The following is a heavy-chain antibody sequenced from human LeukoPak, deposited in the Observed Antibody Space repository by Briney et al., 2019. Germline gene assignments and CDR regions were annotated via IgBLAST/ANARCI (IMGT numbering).Heavy chain of an antibody. CDR1: GGSISSYD. Sequence: SETLSLTCTVSGGSISSYDWSWIRQPPGKGLEWSGYIYYSGSTNYNPSLKSRVTISVDTSKNQFSLKLSSVTAADTAVYYCARMGLSSHDAFDIWGQGTMVTVSS. D-gene: IGHD6-6*01. J-gene: IGHJ3*02. CDR2: IYYSGST. V-gene: IGHV4-59*01. CDR3: ARMGLSSHDAFDI.